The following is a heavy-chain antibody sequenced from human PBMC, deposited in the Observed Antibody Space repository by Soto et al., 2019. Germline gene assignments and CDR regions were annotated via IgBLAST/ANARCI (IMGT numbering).Heavy chain of an antibody. J-gene: IGHJ6*02. CDR1: GGTFSNYG. Sequence: QVQLVQSGAEVKKPGSSVKVSCKSSGGTFSNYGFSWVRQAPGQGLECMGVIVPIFGAEHPQKFQGRVTITADESXNXXFMELRGLRSEDTAVYDCARGGSDYEGSGYYQGHVWGQGTTVTVSS. V-gene: IGHV1-69*12. CDR2: IVPIFGA. CDR3: ARGGSDYEGSGYYQGHV. D-gene: IGHD3-22*01.